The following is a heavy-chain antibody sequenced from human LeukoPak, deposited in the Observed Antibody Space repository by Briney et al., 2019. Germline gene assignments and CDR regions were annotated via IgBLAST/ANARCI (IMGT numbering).Heavy chain of an antibody. D-gene: IGHD2-21*02. CDR2: IKLDGTET. J-gene: IGHJ4*02. V-gene: IGHV3-7*01. CDR3: AKYGGDFGVAFDN. CDR1: GFTFGNYW. Sequence: GGSLRLFCVVSGFTFGNYWMSWVRQTPGRGLEWVGNIKLDGTETHYVDSAKGRFTISRDNARNSLYLQMNSLRDEDTAVYYCAKYGGDFGVAFDNWGQGTQVTVSS.